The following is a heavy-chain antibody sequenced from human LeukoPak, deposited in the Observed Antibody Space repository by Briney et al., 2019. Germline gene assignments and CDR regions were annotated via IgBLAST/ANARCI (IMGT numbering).Heavy chain of an antibody. CDR1: GYSFTSYW. D-gene: IGHD6-13*01. CDR3: ARTLDSSSYYFDY. CDR2: IYPGDSDT. J-gene: IGHJ4*02. Sequence: GESLKISCKGSGYSFTSYWIGWVRQMPGKGLEWMGIIYPGDSDTTYSPSFQGQVTISADKSISTAYLQWSSLKASDTAMYYCARTLDSSSYYFDYWGQGTLVTVSS. V-gene: IGHV5-51*01.